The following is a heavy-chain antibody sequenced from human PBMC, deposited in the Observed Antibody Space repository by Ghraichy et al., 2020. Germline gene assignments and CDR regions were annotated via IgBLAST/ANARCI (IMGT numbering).Heavy chain of an antibody. Sequence: GGSLRLSCAASGFTFSSYWMSWVRQAPGKGLEWVANIKQDGSEKYYVDSVKGRFTISRDNAKNSLYLQMNSLRAEDTAVYYCAREGDIVVVPAAMPLPYYYYYGMDVWGQGTTVTVSS. J-gene: IGHJ6*02. CDR1: GFTFSSYW. V-gene: IGHV3-7*04. CDR3: AREGDIVVVPAAMPLPYYYYYGMDV. D-gene: IGHD2-2*01. CDR2: IKQDGSEK.